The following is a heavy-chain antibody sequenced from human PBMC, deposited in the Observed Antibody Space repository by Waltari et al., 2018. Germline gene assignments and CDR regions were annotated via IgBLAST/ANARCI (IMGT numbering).Heavy chain of an antibody. Sequence: EVQLVESGGGLVQPGGSLRISCAASGFTFSSYDTSLLSQAPGKGLELVSAISGSGGSTYYADSVKGRFTIPRDNSKNTLYLQMNSLRAEDTAVYYCAKDQSGYWYFDLWGRGTLVTVSS. D-gene: IGHD3-10*01. CDR1: GFTFSSYD. V-gene: IGHV3-23*04. CDR2: ISGSGGST. CDR3: AKDQSGYWYFDL. J-gene: IGHJ2*01.